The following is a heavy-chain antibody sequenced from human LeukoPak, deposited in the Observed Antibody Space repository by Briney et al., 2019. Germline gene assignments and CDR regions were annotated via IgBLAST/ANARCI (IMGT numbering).Heavy chain of an antibody. CDR1: GDSISSYY. CDR3: ARQSLGPSRSGSSNIWFDP. Sequence: SETLSLTCSVSGDSISSYYWNWIRQPPGKGLEWIGFLYHGGNTNYNPSLKSRVTISVDTPKNQVSLKLTSVAASDTAVYYCARQSLGPSRSGSSNIWFDPWGQGTLVTVSS. CDR2: LYHGGNT. V-gene: IGHV4-59*08. D-gene: IGHD3-10*01. J-gene: IGHJ5*02.